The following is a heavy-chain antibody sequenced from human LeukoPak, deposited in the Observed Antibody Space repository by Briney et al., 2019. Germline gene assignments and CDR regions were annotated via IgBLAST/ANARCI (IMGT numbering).Heavy chain of an antibody. V-gene: IGHV1-46*01. J-gene: IGHJ4*02. CDR3: ARAVWQWLPRFFDY. D-gene: IGHD6-19*01. CDR1: GYTFTNYY. Sequence: ASVKVSCKASGYTFTNYYIHWVGQAPGQGLEWMGIINPNGGSTSYAQRFQGRVTMTRDTSTSTVYMELSSLRSDDTAVYYCARAVWQWLPRFFDYWGQGTLVTVSS. CDR2: INPNGGST.